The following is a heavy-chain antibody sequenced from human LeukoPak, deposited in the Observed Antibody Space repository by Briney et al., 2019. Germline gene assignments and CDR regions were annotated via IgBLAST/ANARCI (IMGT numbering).Heavy chain of an antibody. D-gene: IGHD1-26*01. CDR3: ARDRSYRYFDY. Sequence: GGSLRLSCAASGFDFSSNWMHWVRHAPGQGLVWVSRIKGDGISTNYADSVKGRFTISRDIAKNTLYLQMNSLRAEDTAVYYCARDRSYRYFDYWGQGTLVTVSS. V-gene: IGHV3-74*01. CDR1: GFDFSSNW. J-gene: IGHJ4*02. CDR2: IKGDGIST.